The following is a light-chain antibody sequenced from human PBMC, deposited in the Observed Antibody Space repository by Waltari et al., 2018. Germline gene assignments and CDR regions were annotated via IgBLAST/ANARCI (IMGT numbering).Light chain of an antibody. CDR2: VNSDGSH. V-gene: IGLV4-69*01. CDR3: QTWGPATWV. CDR1: SGHSTYP. Sequence: QPVLTQSPSASASLGASVKLTCTLSSGHSTYPIASPPKQPEKGPRYLMKVNSDGSHTKGDGIPDRFSGSSSGAERYLTISSLQSEDEADYYCQTWGPATWVFGGGTKLTVL. J-gene: IGLJ3*02.